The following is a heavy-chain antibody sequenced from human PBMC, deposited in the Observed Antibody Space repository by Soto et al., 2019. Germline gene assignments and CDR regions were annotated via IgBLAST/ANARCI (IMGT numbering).Heavy chain of an antibody. Sequence: GGSLRLSCAASGFTFSSYGMHWVRQAPGKGLEWVAVISYDGSNKYYADSVKGRFTISRDNSKNTLYLQMNSLRAEDTAVYYCAKSLTYDSSGYYYRLFDYWGQGTLVTVSS. CDR1: GFTFSSYG. CDR3: AKSLTYDSSGYYYRLFDY. V-gene: IGHV3-30*18. CDR2: ISYDGSNK. J-gene: IGHJ4*02. D-gene: IGHD3-22*01.